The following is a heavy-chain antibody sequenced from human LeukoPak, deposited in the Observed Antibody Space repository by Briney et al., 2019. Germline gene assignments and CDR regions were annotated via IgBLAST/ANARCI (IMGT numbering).Heavy chain of an antibody. CDR2: IYYSGST. V-gene: IGHV4-59*01. Sequence: SETLSLTCTVSGGSISSYYWSWIRQPPGKGLEWIGCIYYSGSTNYNPSLKSRVTISVDTSKNRFSLKLSSVTAADTAVYYCARGVNDFTPLNAFDIWGQGTMVTVSS. J-gene: IGHJ3*02. CDR3: ARGVNDFTPLNAFDI. CDR1: GGSISSYY. D-gene: IGHD3-3*01.